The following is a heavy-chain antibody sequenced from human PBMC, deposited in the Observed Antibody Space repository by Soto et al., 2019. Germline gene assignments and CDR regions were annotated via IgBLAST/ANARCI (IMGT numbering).Heavy chain of an antibody. CDR2: IIPIFGTA. Sequence: SVKVFCKASGGTFSSYAISWVRQAPGQGLEWMGGIIPIFGTANYAQKFQGRVTITADESTSTAYMELSSLRSEDTAVYYCARVRGEITMIVVALDAFDIWGQGTMVTVSS. J-gene: IGHJ3*02. V-gene: IGHV1-69*13. CDR1: GGTFSSYA. CDR3: ARVRGEITMIVVALDAFDI. D-gene: IGHD3-22*01.